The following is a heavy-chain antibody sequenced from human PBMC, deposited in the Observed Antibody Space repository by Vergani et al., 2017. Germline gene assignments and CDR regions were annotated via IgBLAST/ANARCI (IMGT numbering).Heavy chain of an antibody. Sequence: QVQLVQSGAEVKKPGSSVKVSCKASGGTFSSYAISWVRQAPGQGLEWMGGIIPIFGTANYAQKFQGRVTITADESTSTAYMELSSLRSEDTAVSYCARDYRGTYYYDSSGYFGYGGQGTLVTVSS. J-gene: IGHJ4*02. CDR1: GGTFSSYA. V-gene: IGHV1-69*01. D-gene: IGHD3-22*01. CDR2: IIPIFGTA. CDR3: ARDYRGTYYYDSSGYFGY.